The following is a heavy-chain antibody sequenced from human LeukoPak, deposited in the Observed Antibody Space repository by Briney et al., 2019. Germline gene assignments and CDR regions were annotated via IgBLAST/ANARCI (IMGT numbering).Heavy chain of an antibody. D-gene: IGHD6-13*01. Sequence: GGSLRPSCAASGFTFSCYAMSWVRQAPGKGLEWVSAISGSGGSTYYADSVKGRFTISRDNSKNTLYLQMNSLRAEDTAVYYCAKLGSSSPTDYYYGMDVWGQGTTVTVSS. CDR2: ISGSGGST. V-gene: IGHV3-23*01. CDR3: AKLGSSSPTDYYYGMDV. J-gene: IGHJ6*02. CDR1: GFTFSCYA.